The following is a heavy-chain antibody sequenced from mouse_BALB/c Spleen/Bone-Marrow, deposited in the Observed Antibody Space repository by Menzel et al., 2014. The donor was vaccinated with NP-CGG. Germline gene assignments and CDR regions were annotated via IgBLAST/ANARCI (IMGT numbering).Heavy chain of an antibody. Sequence: EVHLVESGGGLVQPGGSLRLSCATSGFTFSDYYMSWVRQPPGKALEWLGFIRNKANGYTTEYSASVKGRFTISRDNSQSILYLQMTTLRAEDSATYYCARDMGLLRFDYWGQGTTLTVSS. V-gene: IGHV7-3*02. J-gene: IGHJ2*01. D-gene: IGHD1-1*01. CDR2: IRNKANGYTT. CDR3: ARDMGLLRFDY. CDR1: GFTFSDYY.